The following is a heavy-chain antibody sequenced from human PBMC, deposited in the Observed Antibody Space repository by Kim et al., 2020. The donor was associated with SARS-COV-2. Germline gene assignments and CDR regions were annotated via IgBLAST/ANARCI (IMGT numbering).Heavy chain of an antibody. J-gene: IGHJ3*01. CDR3: AKRIPSALTWDAFDL. CDR1: GFIFGNYV. Sequence: GGSLRLSCEASGFIFGNYVMHWVRQAPGKSLEWVSLISGDGTRIFYADSVKGRFTISRDNSKNSLLLQMNSLKTEDTGLYFCAKRIPSALTWDAFDLWGQPTMVIVSS. CDR2: ISGDGTRI. V-gene: IGHV3-43*02. D-gene: IGHD3-9*01.